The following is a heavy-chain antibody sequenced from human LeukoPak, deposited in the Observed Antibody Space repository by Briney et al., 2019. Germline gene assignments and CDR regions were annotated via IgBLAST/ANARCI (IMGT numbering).Heavy chain of an antibody. CDR2: ISYDGSNK. J-gene: IGHJ6*02. CDR1: GFTFSSYV. V-gene: IGHV3-30-3*01. Sequence: RSGGSLRLSCSASGFTFSSYVMHWVRQAPGKGLEWVAVISYDGSNKYYADSVKGRFTISRDNSKNTLSLQMNSLRAEDTAVYYCAGGYSGYDPSYYYGMDVWGQGTTVTVSS. CDR3: AGGYSGYDPSYYYGMDV. D-gene: IGHD5-12*01.